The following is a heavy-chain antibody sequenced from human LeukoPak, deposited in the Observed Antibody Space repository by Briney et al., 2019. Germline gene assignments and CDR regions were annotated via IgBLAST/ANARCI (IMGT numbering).Heavy chain of an antibody. CDR1: GGSISSYY. D-gene: IGHD4-17*01. J-gene: IGHJ3*02. CDR3: ARSSTVTTMVLAFDI. Sequence: SETLSLTCTVSGGSISSYYWSWIQQPPGKGLEWIGYIYYSGSTNYNPSLKSRVTISVDTSKNQFSLKLSSVTAADTAVYYCARSSTVTTMVLAFDIWGQGTMVTVSS. CDR2: IYYSGST. V-gene: IGHV4-59*01.